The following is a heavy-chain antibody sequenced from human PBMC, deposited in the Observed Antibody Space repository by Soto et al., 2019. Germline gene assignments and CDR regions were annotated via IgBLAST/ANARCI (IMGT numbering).Heavy chain of an antibody. CDR3: AGGAGSNKPFDY. CDR1: GFTFSSFC. CDR2: VNSDGSTT. D-gene: IGHD2-2*01. V-gene: IGHV3-74*01. Sequence: EVQMVESGGGLVQPGGSLRLSCAASGFTFSSFCLHWVCQVSGKGLVWVSRVNSDGSTTAYADSVKGRFTVSRDNAKNTLYLQMDNLRAEDTAVYYCAGGAGSNKPFDYWGQGTLVTVSS. J-gene: IGHJ4*02.